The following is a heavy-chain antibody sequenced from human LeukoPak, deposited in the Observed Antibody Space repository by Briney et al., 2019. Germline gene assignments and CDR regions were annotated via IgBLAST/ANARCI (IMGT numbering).Heavy chain of an antibody. Sequence: GGSLRLSCAASGFIFSNYAMSWDRQAPGKGLQWVSAFSGSGGSRYYADSVKGRFTISRDNSRNTLYLQMNSLRAEDTAVYYCAKDIAYCSGGSCYSFFDYWGQGTLVTVSS. CDR2: FSGSGGSR. CDR3: AKDIAYCSGGSCYSFFDY. CDR1: GFIFSNYA. D-gene: IGHD2-15*01. J-gene: IGHJ4*02. V-gene: IGHV3-23*01.